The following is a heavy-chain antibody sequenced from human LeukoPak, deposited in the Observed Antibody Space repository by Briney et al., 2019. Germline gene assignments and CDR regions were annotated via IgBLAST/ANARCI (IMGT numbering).Heavy chain of an antibody. V-gene: IGHV4-38-2*02. CDR1: GYSISSGYY. Sequence: SETLSLTCTVSGYSISSGYYWGWIRQPPGKGLEWIGSIYHSGSTYYNPSLKSRVTISVDTSKNQFSLKLSSVTAADTAVYYCARNSCPSGSCYDNRGYFDYWGQGTLVTVSS. CDR2: IYHSGST. J-gene: IGHJ4*02. D-gene: IGHD2-15*01. CDR3: ARNSCPSGSCYDNRGYFDY.